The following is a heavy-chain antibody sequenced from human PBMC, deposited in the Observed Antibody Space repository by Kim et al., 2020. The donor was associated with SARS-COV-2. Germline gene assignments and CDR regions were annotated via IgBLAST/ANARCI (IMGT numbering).Heavy chain of an antibody. Sequence: GESLKISCKGSGYSFTSYWIGWVRQMPGKGLEWMGIIYPGDSDTRYSPSFQGQVTISADKSISTAYLQWSRLKASDTAMYYCARHVGSGWFTDAFDIWGQGTMVTVSS. D-gene: IGHD6-19*01. J-gene: IGHJ3*02. CDR1: GYSFTSYW. V-gene: IGHV5-51*01. CDR3: ARHVGSGWFTDAFDI. CDR2: IYPGDSDT.